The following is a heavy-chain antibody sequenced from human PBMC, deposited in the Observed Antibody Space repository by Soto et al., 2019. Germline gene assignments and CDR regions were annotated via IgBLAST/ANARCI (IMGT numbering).Heavy chain of an antibody. CDR1: GYPFSYFW. V-gene: IGHV5-51*01. CDR3: ARSDYEISAYFGQTGTFEY. Sequence: PGESLKISCEGSGYPFSYFWIAWVRQMPGKGLEWMGIIYPSDSDTKYSPSFQGQVTISADKSTNTAYLQWSSLKASDTAMYYCARSDYEISAYFGQTGTFEYWGQGTLVTVSS. CDR2: IYPSDSDT. D-gene: IGHD3-22*01. J-gene: IGHJ4*02.